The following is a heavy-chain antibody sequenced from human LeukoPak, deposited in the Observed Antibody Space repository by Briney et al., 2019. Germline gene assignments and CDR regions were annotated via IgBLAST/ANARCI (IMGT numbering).Heavy chain of an antibody. CDR3: AKVLRGVIVYDY. CDR2: ITGTGDYT. CDR1: GFAFSTSA. V-gene: IGHV3-23*01. Sequence: GGSLRLSCSASGFAFSTSAMSWVRQAPGKGLEWVSTITGTGDYTEYADSVKGRFTIYRDNSKNTLFLQMSSLRADDTAFYYCAKVLRGVIVYDYWGQGTLVTVSS. D-gene: IGHD3-10*01. J-gene: IGHJ4*02.